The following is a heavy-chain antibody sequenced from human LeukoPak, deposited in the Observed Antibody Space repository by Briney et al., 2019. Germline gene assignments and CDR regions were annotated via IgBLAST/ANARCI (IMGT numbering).Heavy chain of an antibody. V-gene: IGHV3-11*06. CDR1: GFTFSDYY. D-gene: IGHD3-9*01. Sequence: GGSLRLSCAASGFTFSDYYMSWIRQAPGKGLEWVSYISSSSYTNYADSVKGRFTISRDNAKNSLYLQMNSLRAEDTAVYYCARSPYDILTGCFDYWGQGTLVTVSS. CDR3: ARSPYDILTGCFDY. CDR2: ISSSSYT. J-gene: IGHJ4*02.